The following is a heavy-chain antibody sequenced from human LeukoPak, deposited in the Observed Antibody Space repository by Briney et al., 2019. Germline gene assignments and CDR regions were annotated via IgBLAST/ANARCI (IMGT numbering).Heavy chain of an antibody. D-gene: IGHD4-17*01. CDR3: AKDRGDYGDYVLYGMDV. CDR2: ISYTGGTT. V-gene: IGHV3-64*04. CDR1: GFTFSSYS. Sequence: PGGSLRLSCSASGFTFSSYSMHWVRQAPGKGLEYVSAISYTGGTTYYADSVKGRFTISRDNSKNTLYLQMNSLRAEDTAVYYCAKDRGDYGDYVLYGMDVWGQGTTVTVSS. J-gene: IGHJ6*02.